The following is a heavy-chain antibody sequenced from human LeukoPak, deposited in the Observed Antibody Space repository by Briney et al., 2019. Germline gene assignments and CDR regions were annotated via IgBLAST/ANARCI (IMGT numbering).Heavy chain of an antibody. Sequence: GGSLQISSKGAGYSFTSCWIVRVRQMPPERGEWMGIIYPGDSDTRYSPSCQGQVTISADTSISTAYLQWSRLTASDTAMYLCARPLVGATFLFAFDIWGQGTMVTVSS. CDR1: GYSFTSCW. CDR2: IYPGDSDT. D-gene: IGHD1-26*01. J-gene: IGHJ3*02. V-gene: IGHV5-51*01. CDR3: ARPLVGATFLFAFDI.